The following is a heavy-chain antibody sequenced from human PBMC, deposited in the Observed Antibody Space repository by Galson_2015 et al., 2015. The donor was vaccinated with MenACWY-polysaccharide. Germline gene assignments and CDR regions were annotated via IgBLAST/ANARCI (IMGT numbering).Heavy chain of an antibody. J-gene: IGHJ4*02. V-gene: IGHV3-74*01. Sequence: SLILSCAASGFTFNRYWMHWFLQSPGKGLVWVSRINSDGGSTSYADSVKGRFTISRDNAKNTLYLQMNSLTAEDTAVYYCARGGGRYPENYYFDYWGQGTLVTVSS. CDR2: INSDGGST. CDR1: GFTFNRYW. D-gene: IGHD3-16*01. CDR3: ARGGGRYPENYYFDY.